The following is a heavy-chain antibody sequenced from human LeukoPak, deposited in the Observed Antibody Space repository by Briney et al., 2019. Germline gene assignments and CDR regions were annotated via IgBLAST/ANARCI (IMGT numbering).Heavy chain of an antibody. CDR1: GVSISSYY. D-gene: IGHD2-2*01. CDR2: IYYSGST. CDR3: AREGCSSTSCYRYAFDI. J-gene: IGHJ3*02. Sequence: SETLSLTCTVSGVSISSYYWSWIRQPPGKGLEWIGYIYYSGSTNYNPSLKSRVTISVDTSKNQFSLKLSSVTAADTAVYYCAREGCSSTSCYRYAFDIWGQGTMVTVSS. V-gene: IGHV4-59*01.